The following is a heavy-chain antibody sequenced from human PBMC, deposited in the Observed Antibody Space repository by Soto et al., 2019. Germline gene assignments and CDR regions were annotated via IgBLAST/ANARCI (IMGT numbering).Heavy chain of an antibody. CDR2: IHSDGST. D-gene: IGHD4-17*01. CDR3: TRDHSGDSSYYFDY. CDR1: GFTVSNNY. J-gene: IGHJ4*02. Sequence: EVQLVESGGGLVQPGGSLRLSCAASGFTVSNNYITWVRQAPGKGLEWVSVIHSDGSTYYADSVKGRFTIPRHNSKDTVYLQMNSLRPEDTAVYYCTRDHSGDSSYYFDYWGPGTLVTVSS. V-gene: IGHV3-53*04.